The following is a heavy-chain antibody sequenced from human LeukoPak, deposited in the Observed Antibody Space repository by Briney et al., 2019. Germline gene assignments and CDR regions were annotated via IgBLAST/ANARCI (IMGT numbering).Heavy chain of an antibody. J-gene: IGHJ4*02. V-gene: IGHV3-23*01. CDR3: AKPGQRGLATDHFDY. CDR2: ISFIAINT. Sequence: GGSLRLSCAASGFTFSSYAMSWVRQAPGKGLEWVSTISFIAINTYYEDSVKGRFTISRDNSKNTLYLQMNSLRAEDTAVYYCAKPGQRGLATDHFDYRGQGTLVTVSS. CDR1: GFTFSSYA.